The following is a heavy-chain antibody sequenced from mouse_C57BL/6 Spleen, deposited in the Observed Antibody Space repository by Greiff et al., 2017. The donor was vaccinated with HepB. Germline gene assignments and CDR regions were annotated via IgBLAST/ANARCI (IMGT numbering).Heavy chain of an antibody. CDR3: ARSLTGKGYYLDY. D-gene: IGHD4-1*01. CDR2: IYPSDSET. Sequence: QVQLQQPGAELVRPGSSVKLSCKASGYTFTSYWMDWVKQRPGQGLEWIGNIYPSDSETHYNQKFKDKATLTVDKSTSTAYMPLSSLTSEDSAVYYCARSLTGKGYYLDYWGKGTTHTVSS. V-gene: IGHV1-61*01. CDR1: GYTFTSYW. J-gene: IGHJ2*01.